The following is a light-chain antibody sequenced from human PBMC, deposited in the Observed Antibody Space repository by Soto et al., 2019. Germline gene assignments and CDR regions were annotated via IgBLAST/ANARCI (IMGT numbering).Light chain of an antibody. Sequence: EIVLTQSPGTLSLSPGQRATLSCGASQWLSGRNLAWYQQKPGQSPRLLIYSSSIRSTGVPDRFRGSASGTDFTLTIARLEPDDFAFYYCQHYGSSITFGQGTRLESK. CDR3: QHYGSSIT. CDR1: QWLSGRN. CDR2: SSS. J-gene: IGKJ5*01. V-gene: IGKV3-20*01.